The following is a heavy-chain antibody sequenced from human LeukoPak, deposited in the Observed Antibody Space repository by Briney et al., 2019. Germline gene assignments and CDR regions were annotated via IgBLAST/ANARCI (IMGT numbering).Heavy chain of an antibody. Sequence: GGSLRLSCAASGFTFSSYGMHWVRQAPGKVLEWVAFIRYDGSNKYYADSVKGRFTISRDNSKNTLHLQMNSLRAEDTAVYYCAKDWTLDLDYWGQGTLVTVSS. J-gene: IGHJ4*02. D-gene: IGHD3/OR15-3a*01. CDR1: GFTFSSYG. CDR3: AKDWTLDLDY. V-gene: IGHV3-30*02. CDR2: IRYDGSNK.